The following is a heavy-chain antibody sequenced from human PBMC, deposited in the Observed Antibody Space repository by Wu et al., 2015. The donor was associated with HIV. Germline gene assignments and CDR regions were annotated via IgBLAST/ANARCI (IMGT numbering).Heavy chain of an antibody. Sequence: QVQLVQSRAEVEKPGASVKVSCTAFGYTFINNFLHWVRQAPGQGPEWMGVINPRSDSTTYAQAFEGRLTMTRDTSKNTMYMELSSLRSDDTATYYCARERVDYDSGGYRAHRGYYFDYWGQGTLVIVSS. V-gene: IGHV1-46*01. J-gene: IGHJ4*02. CDR1: GYTFINNF. CDR2: INPRSDST. CDR3: ARERVDYDSGGYRAHRGYYFDY. D-gene: IGHD3-22*01.